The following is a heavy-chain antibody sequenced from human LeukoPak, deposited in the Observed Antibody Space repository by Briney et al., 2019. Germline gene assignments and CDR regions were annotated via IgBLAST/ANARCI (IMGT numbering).Heavy chain of an antibody. CDR1: GLTFSSYG. V-gene: IGHV3-30*18. Sequence: GGSLRLSCSGSGLTFSSYGIHWVRQAPGKGLEWVAVISNDGSNKDYADSVKGRFTISRDNSKNTLFLQMNSLRADDTAVYYCAKFPPGAFDIWGQGTMVTVSS. CDR3: AKFPPGAFDI. CDR2: ISNDGSNK. J-gene: IGHJ3*02.